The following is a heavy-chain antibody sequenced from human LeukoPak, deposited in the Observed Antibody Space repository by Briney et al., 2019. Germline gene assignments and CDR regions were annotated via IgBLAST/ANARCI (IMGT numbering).Heavy chain of an antibody. Sequence: PSETLSLTCTVSGGSISSSSYYWGWIRQPPGKGLEWIGSIYYSGSTYYNPSLKSRDTISVDTSKNQFSLKLSSVTAADTAMYYCARHDIAAALVIDYWGQGTLVTVSS. CDR3: ARHDIAAALVIDY. D-gene: IGHD6-13*01. J-gene: IGHJ4*02. V-gene: IGHV4-39*01. CDR1: GGSISSSSYY. CDR2: IYYSGST.